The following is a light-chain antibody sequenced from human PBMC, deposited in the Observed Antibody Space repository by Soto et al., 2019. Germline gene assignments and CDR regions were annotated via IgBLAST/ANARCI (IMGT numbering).Light chain of an antibody. CDR1: QSVDSY. CDR2: GAS. V-gene: IGKV3-11*01. Sequence: VLTQSPASLSLSPGERATLSCRASQSVDSYLDWYQQKPGQAPRLLIFGASNRATGIPARFSGSGSGTDFTLTINSLEPDDFAVYYCQQRDSWPITFGQGTRLEIK. CDR3: QQRDSWPIT. J-gene: IGKJ5*01.